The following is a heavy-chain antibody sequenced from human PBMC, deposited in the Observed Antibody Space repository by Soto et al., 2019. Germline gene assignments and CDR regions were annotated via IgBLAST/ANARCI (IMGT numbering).Heavy chain of an antibody. CDR2: ISSSSSYI. Sequence: GGSLRLSCAASGFTFSSYSMNWVRQAPGKGLEWVSSISSSSSYIYYADSVKGRSTISRDNAKNSLYLQMNSLRAEDTAVYYCARDSDNYYDSSGYYPRYYYYGMDVWGQGTTVTVSS. CDR1: GFTFSSYS. CDR3: ARDSDNYYDSSGYYPRYYYYGMDV. J-gene: IGHJ6*02. D-gene: IGHD3-22*01. V-gene: IGHV3-21*01.